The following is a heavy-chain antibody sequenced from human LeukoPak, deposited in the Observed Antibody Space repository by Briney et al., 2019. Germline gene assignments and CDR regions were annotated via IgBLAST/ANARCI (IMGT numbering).Heavy chain of an antibody. D-gene: IGHD3-22*01. CDR1: GFTFSSYA. CDR3: AKDPYYDSSGYSDY. CDR2: ISGSAGST. V-gene: IGHV3-23*01. Sequence: GGSLRLSCAASGFTFSSYAMSWVRQAPGKGLEWVSAISGSAGSTYYAESVKGRFTISRDSSKNTLYLQMNSPRAEDTAVYYCAKDPYYDSSGYSDYWAREPWSPSPQ. J-gene: IGHJ4*02.